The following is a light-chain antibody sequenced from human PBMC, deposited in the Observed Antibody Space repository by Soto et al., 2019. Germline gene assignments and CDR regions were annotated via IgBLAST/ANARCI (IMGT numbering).Light chain of an antibody. CDR3: QQYNDYPWT. Sequence: DIQMTQSPSTLSASVGDRVTITCRASQSISVWLAWYQQKPGKAPKLLIYKASSLESGVPSRFSGSGSGTEFTLTVISLQPDDFAAYYCQQYNDYPWTFGQGTKVEIK. J-gene: IGKJ1*01. CDR2: KAS. CDR1: QSISVW. V-gene: IGKV1-5*03.